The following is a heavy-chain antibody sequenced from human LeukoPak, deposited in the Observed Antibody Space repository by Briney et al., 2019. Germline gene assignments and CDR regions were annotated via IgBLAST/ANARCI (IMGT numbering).Heavy chain of an antibody. CDR1: GYTFTGYY. CDR2: INPNSGGT. J-gene: IGHJ4*02. CDR3: AREGRNGYNEGYFDY. V-gene: IGHV1-2*02. D-gene: IGHD5-24*01. Sequence: ASVKVSCKASGYTFTGYYMHWVRQAPGQGLDWMGWINPNSGGTKYAQNFQGRVTLTTDTSINTAYMELSSLRSDDTAVYYCAREGRNGYNEGYFDYWGQGTLVTVS.